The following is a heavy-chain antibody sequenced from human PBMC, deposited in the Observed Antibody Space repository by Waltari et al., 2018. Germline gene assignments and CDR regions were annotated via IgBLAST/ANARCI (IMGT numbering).Heavy chain of an antibody. CDR3: AGLASSGWYRYYYYGMDV. V-gene: IGHV5-51*01. CDR1: GYTFASYW. Sequence: EVQLVQSGAEVKKPGESLKISCQGTGYTFASYWIGWVRQMPGQGLEWMGIISPGDSDTRYSPSFQGQVTISADKPISTAYLQWSSLKASDTAMYYCAGLASSGWYRYYYYGMDVWGRGTTVTVSS. CDR2: ISPGDSDT. D-gene: IGHD6-19*01. J-gene: IGHJ6*02.